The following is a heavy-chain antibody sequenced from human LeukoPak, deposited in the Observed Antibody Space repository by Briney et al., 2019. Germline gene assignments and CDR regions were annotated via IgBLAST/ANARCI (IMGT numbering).Heavy chain of an antibody. V-gene: IGHV4-59*11. D-gene: IGHD5-24*01. CDR1: GGSISSHY. CDR3: ARATGRDGYNGGFDY. CDR2: IYYSGST. J-gene: IGHJ4*02. Sequence: SETLSLTCTVSGGSISSHYWSWIRQPPGKGLEWIGYIYYSGSTSYNPSLKSRVTISVDTSKNQFSLKLSSVTAADTAVYYCARATGRDGYNGGFDYWGQGTLVTVSS.